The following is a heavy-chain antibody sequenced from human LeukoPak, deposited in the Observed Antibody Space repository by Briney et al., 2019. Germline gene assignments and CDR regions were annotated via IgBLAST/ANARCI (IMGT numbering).Heavy chain of an antibody. J-gene: IGHJ5*02. CDR1: GYTFTGYY. CDR2: INPNSGST. CDR3: ARIGKQLNWFDP. Sequence: GASVKVSCKASGYTFTGYYMHWLRQAPGQGLEWMGWINPNSGSTNYAQKFQGRVTMTRDTSITTVYMELSGLISDDTAVYYCARIGKQLNWFDPWGQGTLVTVSS. D-gene: IGHD6-13*01. V-gene: IGHV1-2*02.